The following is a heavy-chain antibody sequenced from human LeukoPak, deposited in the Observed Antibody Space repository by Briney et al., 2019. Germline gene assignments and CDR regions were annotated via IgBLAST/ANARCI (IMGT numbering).Heavy chain of an antibody. V-gene: IGHV3-7*01. CDR3: AREVSGYSSGWKGNYYYYMDV. J-gene: IGHJ6*03. CDR1: GFTFSSYW. D-gene: IGHD6-19*01. CDR2: IKQDGSEK. Sequence: RGSLRLSCAASGFTFSSYWMSWVRQAPGKGLEWVANIKQDGSEKYYVDSVKGRFTISRDNAKNSLYLQMNSLRAEDTAVYYCAREVSGYSSGWKGNYYYYMDVWGKGTTVTVSS.